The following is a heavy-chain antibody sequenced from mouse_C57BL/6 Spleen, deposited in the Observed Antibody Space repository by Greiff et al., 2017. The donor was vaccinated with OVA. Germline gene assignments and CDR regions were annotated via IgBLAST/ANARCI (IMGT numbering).Heavy chain of an antibody. J-gene: IGHJ1*03. D-gene: IGHD1-1*01. CDR2: INYDGSST. CDR1: GFTFSDYY. Sequence: EVMLVASEGGLVQPGSSMKLSCTASGFTFSDYYMAWVRQVPEKGLEWVANINYDGSSTYYLDSLKSRFIISRDNAKNILYLQMSSLKSEDTATYYCARYYYYGSSRDWYFDVWGTGTTVTVSS. V-gene: IGHV5-16*01. CDR3: ARYYYYGSSRDWYFDV.